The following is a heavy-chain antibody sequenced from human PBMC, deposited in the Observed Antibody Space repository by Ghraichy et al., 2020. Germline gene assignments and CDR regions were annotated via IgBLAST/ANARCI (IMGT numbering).Heavy chain of an antibody. CDR2: ISSSSSTI. V-gene: IGHV3-48*02. J-gene: IGHJ5*02. CDR3: AREYGSGSYPPWFDP. Sequence: GGSLRLSCAASGFTFSSYSMNWVCQAPGKGLEWVSYISSSSSTIYYADSVKGRFTISRDNAKNSLYLQMNSLRDEDTAVYYCAREYGSGSYPPWFDPWGQGTLVTVSS. D-gene: IGHD3-10*01. CDR1: GFTFSSYS.